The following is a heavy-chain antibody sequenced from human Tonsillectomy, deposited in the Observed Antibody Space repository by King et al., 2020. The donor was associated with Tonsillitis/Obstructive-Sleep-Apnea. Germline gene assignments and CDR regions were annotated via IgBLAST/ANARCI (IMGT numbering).Heavy chain of an antibody. V-gene: IGHV3-15*01. D-gene: IGHD2-15*01. CDR3: TTDQEFEWRFKDDAFNI. CDR2: IKSKTDGGTT. J-gene: IGHJ3*02. Sequence: VQLVESGGGLVKPGGSLRLSCAVSGFTFSNAWMSWVRQAPGKGLEWVGRIKSKTDGGTTDYAAPVKDRFTISRDDSEDTLYLQMYSLKTEDTAVYYCTTDQEFEWRFKDDAFNIWGQGTMVTVSS. CDR1: GFTFSNAW.